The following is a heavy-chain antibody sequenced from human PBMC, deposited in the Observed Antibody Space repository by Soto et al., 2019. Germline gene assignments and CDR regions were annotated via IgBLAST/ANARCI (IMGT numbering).Heavy chain of an antibody. CDR3: ARGSDITIFGVVTINWFDP. CDR1: GGSFSGYY. D-gene: IGHD3-3*01. CDR2: INHSGST. Sequence: PSETLSLTCAVYGGSFSGYYWSWIRQPPGKGLEWIGEINHSGSTNYNPSLKSRVTISVDTSKNQFSLKLSSVTAADTAVYYCARGSDITIFGVVTINWFDPWGQGTLVTVSS. J-gene: IGHJ5*02. V-gene: IGHV4-34*01.